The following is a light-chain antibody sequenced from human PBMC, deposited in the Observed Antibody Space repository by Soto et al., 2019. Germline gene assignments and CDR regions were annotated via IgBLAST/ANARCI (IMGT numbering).Light chain of an antibody. J-gene: IGLJ2*01. CDR1: SGHNTYA. Sequence: QSVLTQSPSTSASLGASVKLTCTLSSGHNTYAIAWHQQQPEKGPRYLMKLNSDGSHSKGDGIPDRFSGSSSGAERYLTISSLQSEDEADYYCQTWDTGILFGGGTKLTVL. CDR3: QTWDTGIL. V-gene: IGLV4-69*01. CDR2: LNSDGSH.